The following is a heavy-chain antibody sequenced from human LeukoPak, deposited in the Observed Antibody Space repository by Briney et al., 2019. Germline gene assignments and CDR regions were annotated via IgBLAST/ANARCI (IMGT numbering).Heavy chain of an antibody. V-gene: IGHV3-43*01. CDR2: ISWDGGST. Sequence: GGSLRLSCAASGFTFDDYTMHWVRQAPGKGLEWVSLISWDGGSTYYADSVKGRFTISRDNSKNSLYLQMNSLRTEDTALYYCVKDTHYDSSGYYYGPFDYWGQGTLVTVSS. CDR3: VKDTHYDSSGYYYGPFDY. D-gene: IGHD3-22*01. J-gene: IGHJ4*02. CDR1: GFTFDDYT.